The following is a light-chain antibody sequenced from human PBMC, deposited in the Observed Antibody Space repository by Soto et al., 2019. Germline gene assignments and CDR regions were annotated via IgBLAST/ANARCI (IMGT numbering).Light chain of an antibody. CDR2: AAS. Sequence: DIQMTQSPSSLSASVGDRVTITCRASQSISRYLNWYQQKPGKAPKLLIYAASSLQSGVLSRFSGSGSGTDFTLTISSLQPEDFATYYCQQSYSTPPEYTFGQGTKLEIK. V-gene: IGKV1-39*01. CDR3: QQSYSTPPEYT. J-gene: IGKJ2*01. CDR1: QSISRY.